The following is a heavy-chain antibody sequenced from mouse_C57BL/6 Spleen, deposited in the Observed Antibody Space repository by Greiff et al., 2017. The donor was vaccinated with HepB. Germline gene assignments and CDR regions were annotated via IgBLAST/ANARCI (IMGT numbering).Heavy chain of an antibody. CDR1: GYAFSSSW. Sequence: QVQLQQSGPELVKPGASVKISCKASGYAFSSSWMNWVKQRPGKGLEWIGRIYPGDGDTNYNGKFKGKATLTADKSSSTAYMQLSSLTSEDSAVYFCARQLRLRPLDYWGQGTTLTVSS. V-gene: IGHV1-82*01. CDR3: ARQLRLRPLDY. D-gene: IGHD3-2*02. J-gene: IGHJ2*01. CDR2: IYPGDGDT.